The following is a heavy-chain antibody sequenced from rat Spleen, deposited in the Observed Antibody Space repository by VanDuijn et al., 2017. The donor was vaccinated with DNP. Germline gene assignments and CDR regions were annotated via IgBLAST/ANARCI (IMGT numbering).Heavy chain of an antibody. Sequence: EVQLVESGGGLVQPGGSLKLSCAASGFTFSDHYMAWVRQAPKKGLEWVASTSSEGGTTYYRDSVKGRFTISRDDAKSTLYLQMDSLRSEDTATYYCAREGVYFDGNYYYFDYWGQGVMVTVSS. CDR3: AREGVYFDGNYYYFDY. J-gene: IGHJ2*01. D-gene: IGHD1-12*02. CDR1: GFTFSDHY. CDR2: TSSEGGTT. V-gene: IGHV5-20*01.